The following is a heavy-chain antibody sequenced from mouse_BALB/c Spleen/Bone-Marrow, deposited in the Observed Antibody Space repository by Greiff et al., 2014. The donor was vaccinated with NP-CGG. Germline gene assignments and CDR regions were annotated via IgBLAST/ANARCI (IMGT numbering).Heavy chain of an antibody. CDR1: GFTFSSFG. CDR2: ISSGSSTI. D-gene: IGHD2-1*01. CDR3: ARCRGCYGNIRRGYAMDY. Sequence: EVQLVESGGGLVQPGGSRKLSCAASGFTFSSFGMHWVRQAPEKGLEWVAFISSGSSTIYYADTVKGRFTISRDNPKNTLFLQMTRLRSEDTAMYYCARCRGCYGNIRRGYAMDYWGQGTSVTVSS. V-gene: IGHV5-17*02. J-gene: IGHJ4*01.